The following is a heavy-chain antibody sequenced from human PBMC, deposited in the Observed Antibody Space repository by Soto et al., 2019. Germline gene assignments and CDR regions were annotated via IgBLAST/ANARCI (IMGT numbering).Heavy chain of an antibody. J-gene: IGHJ4*02. D-gene: IGHD6-6*01. V-gene: IGHV3-9*01. Sequence: EVQLVESGGGLVQPGRSLRLSCAASGFTFDDYAMHWVRQAPGKGLEWVSGISWNSGSIGYADSVKGRFTISRDNAKNSLYLQMNSLRAEDTALYYCARDASRPRPRLTVDRFDYWGQGTLVTVSS. CDR2: ISWNSGSI. CDR1: GFTFDDYA. CDR3: ARDASRPRPRLTVDRFDY.